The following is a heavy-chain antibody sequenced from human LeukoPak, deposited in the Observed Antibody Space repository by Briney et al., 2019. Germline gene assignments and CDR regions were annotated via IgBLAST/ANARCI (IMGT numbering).Heavy chain of an antibody. CDR3: AREGSRFLLYNWFDP. J-gene: IGHJ5*02. CDR1: GYTFTGYY. CDR2: INPNSGDT. Sequence: ASVKVSCKASGYTFTGYYIHWVRQAPGQGLEWMGWINPNSGDTIYVQKFQGRVTMTRDTSISTAYMELSRLRSDDTAVYYCAREGSRFLLYNWFDPWGQGTLVTVSS. V-gene: IGHV1-2*02. D-gene: IGHD3-16*01.